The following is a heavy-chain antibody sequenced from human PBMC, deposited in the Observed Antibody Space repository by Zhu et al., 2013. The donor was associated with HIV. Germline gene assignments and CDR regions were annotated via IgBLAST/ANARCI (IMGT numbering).Heavy chain of an antibody. J-gene: IGHJ5*02. CDR3: ARDSSGWEADVWFDP. D-gene: IGHD6-19*01. Sequence: QVQLQESGPGLVKPSETLSLTCTVSGGSISSYYWSWIRQPPGKGLEWIGYIYYSGSTNYNPSLKSRVTISVDTSKNQFSLKLSSVTAADTAVYYCARDSSGWEADVWFDPWGQGTLVTVSS. CDR1: GGSISSYY. CDR2: IYYSGST. V-gene: IGHV4-59*01.